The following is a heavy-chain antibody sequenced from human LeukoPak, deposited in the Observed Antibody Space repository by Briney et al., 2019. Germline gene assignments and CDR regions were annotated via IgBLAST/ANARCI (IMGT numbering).Heavy chain of an antibody. CDR1: GGSISGHY. Sequence: SETLSLTCTVSGGSISGHYWSWIRQPPGKGLEWIGYIYYSGSTNYNPSLKSRVTISVDTSKNQFSLKLSSVTAADTAVYYCARSEDGYNIGYFDYWGQGTLVTVSS. CDR3: ARSEDGYNIGYFDY. D-gene: IGHD5-24*01. V-gene: IGHV4-59*11. J-gene: IGHJ4*02. CDR2: IYYSGST.